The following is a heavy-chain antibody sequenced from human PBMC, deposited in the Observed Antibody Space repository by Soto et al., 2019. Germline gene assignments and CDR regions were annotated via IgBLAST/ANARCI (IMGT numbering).Heavy chain of an antibody. CDR3: AKDKGQNYDFWSGYPKDAFDI. Sequence: GGSLRLSCAASGFTFSSYAMSWVRQAPGKGLEWVSAISGSGGSTYYADSVKGRFTISRDNSKNTLYLQMNSLRAEDTAVYYCAKDKGQNYDFWSGYPKDAFDIWGQGTMVTVSS. CDR2: ISGSGGST. J-gene: IGHJ3*02. D-gene: IGHD3-3*01. V-gene: IGHV3-23*01. CDR1: GFTFSSYA.